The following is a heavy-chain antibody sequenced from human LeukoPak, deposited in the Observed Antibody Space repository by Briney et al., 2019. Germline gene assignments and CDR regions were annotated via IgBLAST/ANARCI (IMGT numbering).Heavy chain of an antibody. V-gene: IGHV1-58*01. Sequence: SVKVSCKASGFTFTRSALQWVRQTRGQRLEWIGWIVVGSGHTNYAQNFQQRVSISRDMSTSTVYMELSSLTSEDTAIYYCAADPRFQRELTSTAFDPWGQETLVTVSS. CDR3: AADPRFQRELTSTAFDP. D-gene: IGHD1-26*01. CDR2: IVVGSGHT. CDR1: GFTFTRSA. J-gene: IGHJ5*02.